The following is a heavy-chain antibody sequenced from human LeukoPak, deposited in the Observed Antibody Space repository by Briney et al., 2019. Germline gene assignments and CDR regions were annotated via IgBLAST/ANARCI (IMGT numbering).Heavy chain of an antibody. CDR2: IDPSDSYT. D-gene: IGHD6-13*01. CDR1: GYSFTSYW. Sequence: GESLKISCKGSGYSFTSYWISLVRQMPGKGLELMGRIDPSDSYTNYSPSLQGHVTISADKSISTVYLQWSSLKASDTAMYYCARHPYSSTWYDYWGQGTLVTVSS. V-gene: IGHV5-10-1*01. CDR3: ARHPYSSTWYDY. J-gene: IGHJ4*02.